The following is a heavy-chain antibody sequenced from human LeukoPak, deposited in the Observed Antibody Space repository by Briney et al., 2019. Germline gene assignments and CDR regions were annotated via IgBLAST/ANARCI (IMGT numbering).Heavy chain of an antibody. CDR3: VRDRCSSCHYFDC. J-gene: IGHJ4*02. CDR1: GFTFSSYA. V-gene: IGHV3-30-3*01. CDR2: ISYDGSNK. Sequence: PGRSLRLSCAASGFTFSSYAMHWVRQAPGKGLEWVAVISYDGSNKYYADPVKGRFTISRDTSKNTLYLHMNSLRADDTAMYYCVRDRCSSCHYFDCWGQGTLVTVSS. D-gene: IGHD2-2*01.